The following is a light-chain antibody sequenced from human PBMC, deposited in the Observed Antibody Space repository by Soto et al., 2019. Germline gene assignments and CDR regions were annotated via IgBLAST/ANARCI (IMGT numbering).Light chain of an antibody. V-gene: IGKV1-6*01. J-gene: IGKJ2*01. Sequence: AIQLAQSPSSLSASVGDTVTITCRASQDIKDDLGWYQQKPGEAPKLLIYGASNLQGGVPSRFSGSGSGTGFSLTISILQPEDFATYYCLQDYNYPYTFGQGTKLEIK. CDR3: LQDYNYPYT. CDR2: GAS. CDR1: QDIKDD.